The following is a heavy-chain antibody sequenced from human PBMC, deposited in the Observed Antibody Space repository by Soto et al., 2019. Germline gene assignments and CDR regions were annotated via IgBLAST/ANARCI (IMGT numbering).Heavy chain of an antibody. Sequence: GGSLRLSCAASGFMFSAYTMSWVRQAPGKGLEWLSSITSNSDHIEYADSVRGRFTVSRDNARKSLYLQMDSLGAEDTGVYYCATPYYYNHWGPGTLVTVSS. V-gene: IGHV3-21*01. CDR1: GFMFSAYT. J-gene: IGHJ4*02. CDR2: ITSNSDHI. CDR3: ATPYYYNH.